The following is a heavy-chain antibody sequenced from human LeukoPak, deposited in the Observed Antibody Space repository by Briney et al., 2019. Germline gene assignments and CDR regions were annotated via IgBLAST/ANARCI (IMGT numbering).Heavy chain of an antibody. CDR1: GFTFSHDW. V-gene: IGHV3-7*01. Sequence: GGSLRLSCAASGFTFSHDWMRWLRQAPGKGLEWVASIKQDGSGEHYVDSVKGRFTISRDNAKNSLYLQMNSLRAEDTAVYYCARDHYYDSTLDYWGQGTLVTVSS. J-gene: IGHJ4*02. CDR3: ARDHYYDSTLDY. D-gene: IGHD3-22*01. CDR2: IKQDGSGE.